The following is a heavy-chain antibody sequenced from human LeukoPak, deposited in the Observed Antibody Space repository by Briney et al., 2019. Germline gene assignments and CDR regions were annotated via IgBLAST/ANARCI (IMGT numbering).Heavy chain of an antibody. CDR1: VGSLSSYY. CDR2: IYTSGST. V-gene: IGHV4-4*07. J-gene: IGHJ3*02. Sequence: SETLSLTCTVSVGSLSSYYWSWIRQPAGKGLEWIGRIYTSGSTNYNPSLKSRVTMSVDTSKNQFSLKLSSVTAADTAVYYCARDTVATILGAFDIWGQGTMVTVSS. D-gene: IGHD5-12*01. CDR3: ARDTVATILGAFDI.